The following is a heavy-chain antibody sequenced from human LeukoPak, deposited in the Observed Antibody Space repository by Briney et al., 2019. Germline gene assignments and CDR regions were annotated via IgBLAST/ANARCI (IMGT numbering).Heavy chain of an antibody. J-gene: IGHJ4*02. Sequence: GESLKISLKGSGYIFTNYWIVWVRQMPGTGLEGIGIVYTGASDARHSPSFHGQVTVSADTSISTAYLQWSSLKASDTAMSSCAIVGDGTYFFDYWGQGTLVTVSS. CDR1: GYIFTNYW. CDR3: AIVGDGTYFFDY. V-gene: IGHV5-51*01. CDR2: VYTGASDA. D-gene: IGHD1-26*01.